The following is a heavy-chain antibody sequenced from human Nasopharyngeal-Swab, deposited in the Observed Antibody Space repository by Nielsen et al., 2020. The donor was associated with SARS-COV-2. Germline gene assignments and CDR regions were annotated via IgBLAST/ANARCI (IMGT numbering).Heavy chain of an antibody. CDR3: ARGCVLTGPSCYYYGMDV. CDR2: INPDGRST. CDR1: GFTFSSSW. Sequence: GESLKISCAASGFTFSSSWIHWVRQAPGKGLVWVSRINPDGRSTAYADSVKGRFTISRDNAKNSLYLQMNSLRAEDTAVYYCARGCVLTGPSCYYYGMDVWGQGTTVTVSS. D-gene: IGHD3-9*01. J-gene: IGHJ6*02. V-gene: IGHV3-74*01.